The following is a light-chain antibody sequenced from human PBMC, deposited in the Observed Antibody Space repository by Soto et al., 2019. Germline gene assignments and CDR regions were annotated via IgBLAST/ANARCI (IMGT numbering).Light chain of an antibody. CDR3: SSYTRIVTLV. CDR1: NSNIGTNY. CDR2: NVN. J-gene: IGLJ3*02. V-gene: IGLV2-14*01. Sequence: QSVLTQPPSVSAAPGQKVTISCSGTNSNIGTNYVSWYQQLPGTAPKLLIYNVNNRPSGVSNRFSGSKSGNTASLTISGLQAEDEADYYCSSYTRIVTLVFGGGTKVTVL.